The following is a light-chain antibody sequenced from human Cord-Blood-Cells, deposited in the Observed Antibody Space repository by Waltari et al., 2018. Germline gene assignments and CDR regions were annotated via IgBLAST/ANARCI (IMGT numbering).Light chain of an antibody. CDR1: SSDVGSYNL. Sequence: QSALTQPASVSGSPGQSITIPCTGTSSDVGSYNLVSWYQQRPGKAPKLMIYEGSKRPSGVSNRFSGSKSGNTASLTISVLQAEDEADYYCCSYAGSSTLVFGGGTKLTVL. J-gene: IGLJ3*02. CDR2: EGS. CDR3: CSYAGSSTLV. V-gene: IGLV2-23*01.